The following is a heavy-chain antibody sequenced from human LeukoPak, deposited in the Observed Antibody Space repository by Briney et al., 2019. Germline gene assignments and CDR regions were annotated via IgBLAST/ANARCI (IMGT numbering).Heavy chain of an antibody. V-gene: IGHV3-30*02. Sequence: PGGSLRLSCAASGFTFSSYGMHWVRQAPGKGLEWVAFIRYDGSNKYYADSVKGRFTISRDNSKNTLYLQMNSLRAEDTAVYYCAKDRNYYDFWSGYYQFDHWGQGTLVTVSS. CDR2: IRYDGSNK. D-gene: IGHD3-3*01. J-gene: IGHJ4*02. CDR3: AKDRNYYDFWSGYYQFDH. CDR1: GFTFSSYG.